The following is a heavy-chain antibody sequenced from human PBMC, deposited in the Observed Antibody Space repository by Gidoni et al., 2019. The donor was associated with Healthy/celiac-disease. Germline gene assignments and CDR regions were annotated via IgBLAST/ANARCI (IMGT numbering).Heavy chain of an antibody. CDR2: ISWNSGSI. J-gene: IGHJ4*02. D-gene: IGHD4-17*01. V-gene: IGHV3-9*01. Sequence: EVQLVESGGGLVQPGRSLRLSCAASGFTFDDYAMHWVRQAPGKGLEWVSGISWNSGSIGYADSVKGRFTISRDNAKNSLYLQMNSLRAEDTALYYCAKDIHPYGDYGGGYFDYWGQGTLVTVSS. CDR3: AKDIHPYGDYGGGYFDY. CDR1: GFTFDDYA.